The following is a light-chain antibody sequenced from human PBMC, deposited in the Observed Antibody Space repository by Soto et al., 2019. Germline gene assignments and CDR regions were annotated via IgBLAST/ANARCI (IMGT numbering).Light chain of an antibody. V-gene: IGLV2-14*01. CDR2: EVS. J-gene: IGLJ3*02. CDR3: SSYTTSRTWV. CDR1: SSDVGGYNY. Sequence: QSALTQPASVSGSPGQPITISCTGTSSDVGGYNYVSWYQQHPGKAPKLMIYEVSNRPSGLSNRFSGSKSGNTAPLTSSGRQAEDEADYYGSSYTTSRTWVFGGGTKVTVL.